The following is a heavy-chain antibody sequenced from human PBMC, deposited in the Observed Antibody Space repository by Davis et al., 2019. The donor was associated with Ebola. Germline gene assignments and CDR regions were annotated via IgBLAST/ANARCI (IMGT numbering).Heavy chain of an antibody. CDR3: AKAPSYSGSYRPAVDY. J-gene: IGHJ4*02. CDR2: IFGSAAET. D-gene: IGHD1-26*01. Sequence: GESLKTPCAASGFPFGTYSMNWIRQAPGKGLEWVAAIFGSAAETFYADSVRGRFTISRDNSKNTLYLQMNSLRAEDTAVYYCAKAPSYSGSYRPAVDYWGQGTLVTVSS. V-gene: IGHV3-23*01. CDR1: GFPFGTYS.